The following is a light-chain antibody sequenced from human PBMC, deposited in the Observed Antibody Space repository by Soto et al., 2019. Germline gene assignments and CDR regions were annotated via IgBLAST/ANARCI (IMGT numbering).Light chain of an antibody. CDR3: QPYGSSLTWT. V-gene: IGKV3-20*01. CDR1: QSVSSKY. J-gene: IGKJ1*01. Sequence: IVLTQSPGTLSLSPGERATLSCRASQSVSSKYLAWYQQKPGQAPRLLIYGTSNRATGIPDRFSGSGSGTDFPLTISILEPEDFAVYCCQPYGSSLTWTFGQGTKVEIK. CDR2: GTS.